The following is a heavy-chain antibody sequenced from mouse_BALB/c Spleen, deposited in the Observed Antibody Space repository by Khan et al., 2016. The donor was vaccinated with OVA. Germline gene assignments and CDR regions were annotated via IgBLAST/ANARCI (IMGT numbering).Heavy chain of an antibody. Sequence: EVQLQESGPELMKPGASVKISCKASGYSFSTYYIHWVTRSHGKTLEWIGYIDPFNGGTTYNQKFKGKATLTVDTSSSTAYMHLTSLTAEDSAVYYCARHGSTSWFAYWGQGTLVTVSA. J-gene: IGHJ3*01. D-gene: IGHD1-1*01. CDR3: ARHGSTSWFAY. CDR2: IDPFNGGT. V-gene: IGHV1S135*01. CDR1: GYSFSTYY.